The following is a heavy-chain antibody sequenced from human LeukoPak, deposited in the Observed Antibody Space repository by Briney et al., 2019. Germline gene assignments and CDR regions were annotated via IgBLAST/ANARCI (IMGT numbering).Heavy chain of an antibody. D-gene: IGHD1-26*01. V-gene: IGHV3-7*01. CDR2: MNIDGSEK. Sequence: GRSLGLSCAASGFTFSNYWMGWVRQAPGKRPEWVANMNIDGSEKYYADSVKGRFSISRDNARNSVYLQMASLRVEDTAVYYCARDPVEWELLLDYWGQGTLVTVSS. J-gene: IGHJ4*02. CDR1: GFTFSNYW. CDR3: ARDPVEWELLLDY.